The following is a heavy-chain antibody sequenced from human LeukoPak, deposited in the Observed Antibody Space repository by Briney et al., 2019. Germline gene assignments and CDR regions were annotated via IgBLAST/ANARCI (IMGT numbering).Heavy chain of an antibody. J-gene: IGHJ4*02. D-gene: IGHD4-23*01. CDR3: AKDRDYGGNSEKFDY. CDR2: IKHDGSEK. Sequence: GGSLRLSCAASGFIFTNYFMSWVRQAPGKGLEWVASIKHDGSEKYYVDSVRGRFTISRDNTMNSLYLQMSSLRAEDTAVYYCAKDRDYGGNSEKFDYWGQGTLVTVSS. V-gene: IGHV3-7*01. CDR1: GFIFTNYF.